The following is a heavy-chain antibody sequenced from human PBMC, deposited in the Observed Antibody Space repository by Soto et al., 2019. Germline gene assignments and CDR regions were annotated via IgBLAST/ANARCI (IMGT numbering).Heavy chain of an antibody. Sequence: ASVKVSCKASGYTFTSYGISWVRQAPGQGLEWMGWINACNGNTNYAQKFQGRVTITRDTSASTAYMELSSLRSEDTAVYYCASERQYYDFWSGYSNWFDPWGQGTLVSVS. D-gene: IGHD3-3*01. CDR3: ASERQYYDFWSGYSNWFDP. CDR2: INACNGNT. V-gene: IGHV1-18*01. CDR1: GYTFTSYG. J-gene: IGHJ5*02.